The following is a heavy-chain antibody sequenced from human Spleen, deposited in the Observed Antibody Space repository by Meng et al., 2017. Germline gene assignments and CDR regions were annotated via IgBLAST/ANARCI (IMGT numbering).Heavy chain of an antibody. V-gene: IGHV3-20*04. CDR3: ARERGSGILYYYYGMDV. D-gene: IGHD3-10*01. CDR1: GFTFDDYG. CDR2: INWNGGST. J-gene: IGHJ6*02. Sequence: GGSLRLSCAASGFTFDDYGMSWVRQAPGKGLEWVSGINWNGGSTGYADSVKGRFTISRDNAKNSLYLQMNSLRAEDTALYYCARERGSGILYYYYGMDVWGQGTTVTVSS.